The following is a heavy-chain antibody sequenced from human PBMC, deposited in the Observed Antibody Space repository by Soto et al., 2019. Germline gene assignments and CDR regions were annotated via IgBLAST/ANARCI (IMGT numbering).Heavy chain of an antibody. CDR2: ISHSGSP. D-gene: IGHD6-13*01. V-gene: IGHV4-30-2*01. CDR3: ARGVAGHAMACGH. J-gene: IGHJ4*02. Sequence: QLQLQESGSGLVKPAQTLSLTCAVSGGSISRGGYSWSWIRQPPGKGLEWIGYISHSGSPNYNPSLKSRVTISVDKSKNQFSLRLNSVTAADTAVYYCARGVAGHAMACGHWGQGTLVTVSS. CDR1: GGSISRGGYS.